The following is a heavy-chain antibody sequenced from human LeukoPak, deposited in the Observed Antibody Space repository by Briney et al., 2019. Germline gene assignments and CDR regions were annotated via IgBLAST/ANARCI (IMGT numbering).Heavy chain of an antibody. CDR2: ISSSSSYI. CDR1: GFTFSSDR. V-gene: IGHV3-21*01. Sequence: GGSLRLSCEASGFTFSSDRMNWVRQAPGKGLEWVSSISSSSSYIYYADSVKGRFTISRDNAKNSLYLQMNNLRPEDTAVYYCAKDEVVPGYYYTDVWGRGTTVTISS. D-gene: IGHD2-2*01. CDR3: AKDEVVPGYYYTDV. J-gene: IGHJ6*03.